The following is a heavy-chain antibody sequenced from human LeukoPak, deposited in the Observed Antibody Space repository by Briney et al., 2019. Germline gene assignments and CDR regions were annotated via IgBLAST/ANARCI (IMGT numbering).Heavy chain of an antibody. CDR2: MHYDGSNN. CDR1: GFTFSSYA. Sequence: PGGSLRLSCAASGFTFSSYAMHWVRQAPGKGLEWVAFMHYDGSNNYYADSVKGRFTISRDNSRNTLYLQMNTLRADDTAVYYCAKDHGSSDWYYFDYWGQGTLVTVSS. CDR3: AKDHGSSDWYYFDY. J-gene: IGHJ4*02. D-gene: IGHD6-13*01. V-gene: IGHV3-30*02.